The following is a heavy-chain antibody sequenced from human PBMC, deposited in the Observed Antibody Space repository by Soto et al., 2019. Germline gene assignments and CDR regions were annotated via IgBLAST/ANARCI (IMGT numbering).Heavy chain of an antibody. CDR1: GGTFSSYT. J-gene: IGHJ4*02. V-gene: IGHV1-69*08. Sequence: QVQLVQSGAEVKKPGSSVKVSCKASGGTFSSYTISWVRQAPGQGLEWMGRIIPILGIANYAQKFQGRVTITADKSTSTAYMELSSLRSEDTAVYYCARDLGPSHRGQLAIWGQGTLVTVSS. D-gene: IGHD6-6*01. CDR2: IIPILGIA. CDR3: ARDLGPSHRGQLAI.